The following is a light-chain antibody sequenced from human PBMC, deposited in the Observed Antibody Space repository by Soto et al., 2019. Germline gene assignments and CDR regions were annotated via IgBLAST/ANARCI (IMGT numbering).Light chain of an antibody. CDR2: AAS. J-gene: IGKJ4*01. V-gene: IGKV1-39*01. Sequence: DIQMTQSPSSLSASVGDRVTITCRASQSISGYLNWYQQKPGKAPKLLIYAASSLQSGVPSRFSGSGSGTDFPLTISSLQPEDFATYYCQQSYSTPLTFGGGTKVDIK. CDR3: QQSYSTPLT. CDR1: QSISGY.